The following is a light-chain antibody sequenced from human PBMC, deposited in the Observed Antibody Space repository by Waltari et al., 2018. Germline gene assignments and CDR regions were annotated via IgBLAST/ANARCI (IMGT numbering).Light chain of an antibody. CDR1: SGHSSNV. CDR3: QTGGHGTWV. J-gene: IGLJ3*02. Sequence: QLVLTQAPSASASLGASVKLTCPLSSGHSSNVVAWHQQQPEKGPRYLMKVNNDGSHSKGDDIPDRFSGSSSGAERYLTISSLQSEDEADYYCQTGGHGTWVFGGGTKLTVL. CDR2: VNNDGSH. V-gene: IGLV4-69*01.